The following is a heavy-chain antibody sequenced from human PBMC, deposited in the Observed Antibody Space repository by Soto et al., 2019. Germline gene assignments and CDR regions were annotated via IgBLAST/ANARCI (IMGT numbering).Heavy chain of an antibody. J-gene: IGHJ5*02. V-gene: IGHV1-3*01. CDR1: GYTFTSYA. CDR2: INAGNGNT. D-gene: IGHD6-19*01. CDR3: ARGGGWYVWFDP. Sequence: ASVPVSCKASGYTFTSYAMHWVRQAPGQRLEWMGWINAGNGNTKYSQKFQGRVTITRDTSASTAYMELSSLRSEDTAVYYCARGGGWYVWFDPWGQGTLVTVSS.